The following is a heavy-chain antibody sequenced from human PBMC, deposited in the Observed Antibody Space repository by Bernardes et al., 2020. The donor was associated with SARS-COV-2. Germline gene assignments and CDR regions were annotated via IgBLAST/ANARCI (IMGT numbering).Heavy chain of an antibody. CDR1: SGSISNSNYY. Sequence: SETLSLTSTVSSGSISNSNYYWGWIRQPPGKGLEWIGSIYSSGTTYKNPSLQSRVTKSVDTSKNQFSLRLTSVTAADTAVYYCVGSSCGRDCYIGGLGSWDYGMDVWGQGTTVTVSS. CDR3: VGSSCGRDCYIGGLGSWDYGMDV. CDR2: IYSSGTT. V-gene: IGHV4-39*01. J-gene: IGHJ6*02. D-gene: IGHD2-21*02.